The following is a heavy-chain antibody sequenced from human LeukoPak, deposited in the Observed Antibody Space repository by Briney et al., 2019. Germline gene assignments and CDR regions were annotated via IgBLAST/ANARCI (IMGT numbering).Heavy chain of an antibody. J-gene: IGHJ6*02. CDR3: ARVPVGIAAAGTGHYYYGMDV. CDR1: GFTFSSYA. Sequence: GRSLRLSCAASGFTFSSYAMHWVRQAPGKGLEWVAVISYDGSNKYYADSVKGRFTISIDNSKNTLYLQMNSLRAEDTAVYYCARVPVGIAAAGTGHYYYGMDVWGQGTTVTVSS. D-gene: IGHD6-13*01. V-gene: IGHV3-30-3*01. CDR2: ISYDGSNK.